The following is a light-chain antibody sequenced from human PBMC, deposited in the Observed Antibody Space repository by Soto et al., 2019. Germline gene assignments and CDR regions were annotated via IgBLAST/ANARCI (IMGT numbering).Light chain of an antibody. V-gene: IGLV2-14*03. CDR1: SGDIGAYDY. CDR2: KVN. Sequence: QSALTQPASVSGSPGQSITISCTGTSGDIGAYDYVSWYQQHPDTAPRIIIFKVNTRPFGVSGHFAGAKSVNTASLTIAGLQVEEEDHYYCSSYIGRNKLVFGRGTKLTGL. J-gene: IGLJ2*01. CDR3: SSYIGRNKLV.